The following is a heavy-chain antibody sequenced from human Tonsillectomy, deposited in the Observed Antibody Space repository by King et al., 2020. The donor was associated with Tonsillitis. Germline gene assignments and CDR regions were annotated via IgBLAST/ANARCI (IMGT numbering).Heavy chain of an antibody. CDR2: ISGSGGST. Sequence: VQLVESGGGLVQPGGSLRLSCAASGLTFSSYAMSWVRQAPGKGLEWVSAISGSGGSTYCADSAKGRFTISRDNSKNTLYLQMNSLRAEDTAVYYCAKDQDDILIGYNFGMDVWGQGTTVTVSS. V-gene: IGHV3-23*04. CDR1: GLTFSSYA. J-gene: IGHJ6*02. CDR3: AKDQDDILIGYNFGMDV. D-gene: IGHD3-9*01.